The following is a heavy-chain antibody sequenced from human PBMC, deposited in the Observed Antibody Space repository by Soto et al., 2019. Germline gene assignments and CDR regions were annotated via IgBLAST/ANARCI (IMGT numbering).Heavy chain of an antibody. D-gene: IGHD3-3*01. V-gene: IGHV3-74*01. J-gene: IGHJ6*03. CDR1: GFTFSSYW. Sequence: GGSLRLSCAASGFTFSSYWMHWVRQAPGKGLVWVSRINSDGSSTSYADSVKGRFTISRDNAKNTLYLQMNSLRAEDTAVYYCARVGGNEDYDFWSGYQTVYYYYMDVWGKGTTVTVSS. CDR3: ARVGGNEDYDFWSGYQTVYYYYMDV. CDR2: INSDGSST.